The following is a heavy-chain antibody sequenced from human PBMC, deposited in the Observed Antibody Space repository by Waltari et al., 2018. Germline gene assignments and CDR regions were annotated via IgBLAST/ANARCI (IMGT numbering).Heavy chain of an antibody. CDR1: GFTFSSYS. D-gene: IGHD3-3*01. CDR2: ISSSSSYI. J-gene: IGHJ4*02. CDR3: ARVEDDFWSGYRRGY. V-gene: IGHV3-21*01. Sequence: EVQLVESGGGLVKPGGSLRLSCAASGFTFSSYSMNWVRQAPGKGLEWVSSISSSSSYIYYADSVKGRFTISRDNAKNSLYLQMNSLRAEDTAVYYCARVEDDFWSGYRRGYWGQGTLVTVSS.